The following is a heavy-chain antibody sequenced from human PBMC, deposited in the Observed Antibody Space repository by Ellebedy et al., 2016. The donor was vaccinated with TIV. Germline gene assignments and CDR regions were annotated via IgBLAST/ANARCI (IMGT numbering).Heavy chain of an antibody. Sequence: LRLSCTVSGGSISTGGYYWTWIRQHPGKGLEWIWYIYYSGSTYYNPSLKSRLTISVDTSKNQFSLKLTSVTAADTAVYYCARGYNWFDPWGQGTLVTVSS. CDR3: ARGYNWFDP. J-gene: IGHJ5*02. V-gene: IGHV4-31*03. CDR1: GGSISTGGYY. CDR2: IYYSGST.